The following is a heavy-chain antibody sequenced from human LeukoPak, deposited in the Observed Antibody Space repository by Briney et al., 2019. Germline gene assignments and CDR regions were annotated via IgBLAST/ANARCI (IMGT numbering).Heavy chain of an antibody. CDR3: ARGRVTMVRGVIITSPGAYWFDP. Sequence: SETLSLTCAVYGGSFSGYYWSWIRQPPGKGLEWIGEINHSGSTNYNPSLKSRVTISVDTSKNQFSLKLSSVTAADTAVYYCARGRVTMVRGVIITSPGAYWFDPWGQGTLVTVPS. J-gene: IGHJ5*02. CDR1: GGSFSGYY. CDR2: INHSGST. V-gene: IGHV4-34*01. D-gene: IGHD3-10*01.